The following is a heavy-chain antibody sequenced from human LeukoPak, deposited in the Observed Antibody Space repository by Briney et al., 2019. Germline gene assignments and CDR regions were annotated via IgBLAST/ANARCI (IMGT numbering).Heavy chain of an antibody. CDR2: IDPGDSDT. CDR3: ARRTNYDFWSGREYYFDY. V-gene: IGHV5-51*01. Sequence: GESLKISCKGSGYSFTSYWIGWVRKMPGKGLAWMGIIDPGDSDTRYSPSFQGQVTISADKSISTAYLQWSSLKASDTAMYYCARRTNYDFWSGREYYFDYWGQGTLVTVSS. D-gene: IGHD3-3*01. J-gene: IGHJ4*02. CDR1: GYSFTSYW.